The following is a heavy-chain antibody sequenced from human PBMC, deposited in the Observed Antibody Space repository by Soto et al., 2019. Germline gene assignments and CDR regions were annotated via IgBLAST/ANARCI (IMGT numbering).Heavy chain of an antibody. CDR1: GGSISSYY. CDR2: IYYSGST. Sequence: SETLSLTCTVSGGSISSYYWSWIRQPPGKGLEWIGYIYYSGSTNYNPSLKSRVTISVGTSKNQFSLKLSSVTAADTAVYYCARAGLYDFWSGYHYGMDVWGQGTTVTVSS. CDR3: ARAGLYDFWSGYHYGMDV. V-gene: IGHV4-59*01. D-gene: IGHD3-3*01. J-gene: IGHJ6*02.